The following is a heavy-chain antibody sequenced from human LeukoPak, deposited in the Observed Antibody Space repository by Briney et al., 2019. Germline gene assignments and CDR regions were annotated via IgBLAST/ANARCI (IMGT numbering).Heavy chain of an antibody. CDR3: ARDLVGAIAHGFDY. J-gene: IGHJ4*02. CDR2: IWYDGSDK. D-gene: IGHD1-26*01. Sequence: PGRSPRLSCAASGFTFSKYGMHWVRQAPGKGLEWVAVIWYDGSDKYYADSVKGRFTISRDISKNTLYLQMNSLRAEDTAVYYCARDLVGAIAHGFDYWGQGTLVTVSS. V-gene: IGHV3-33*01. CDR1: GFTFSKYG.